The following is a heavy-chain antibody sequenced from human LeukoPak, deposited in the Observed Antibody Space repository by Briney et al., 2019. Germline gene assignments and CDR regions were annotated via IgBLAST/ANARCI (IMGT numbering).Heavy chain of an antibody. Sequence: ASVKVSCKASGYTFTDYYMHWVRQAPGQGLEWMGRINPNGGGTNYAQKFQGRVTMTRDTSISTVYMELSRLRSDDTAVYYCARVGYYESSGYYEYWGQGTLVTVSS. V-gene: IGHV1-2*06. J-gene: IGHJ4*02. D-gene: IGHD3-22*01. CDR3: ARVGYYESSGYYEY. CDR2: INPNGGGT. CDR1: GYTFTDYY.